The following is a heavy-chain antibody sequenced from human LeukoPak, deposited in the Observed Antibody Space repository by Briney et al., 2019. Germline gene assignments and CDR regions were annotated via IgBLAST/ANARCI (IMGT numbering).Heavy chain of an antibody. D-gene: IGHD2-15*01. CDR3: ARVDPGYCSGGSRYSGSVDY. Sequence: GESLKISCKGSGYSFTSYWIGWVRQMPGKGLEWMGIIYPGDSDTRYSPSFQGQVTISADKSISTTHLQWSSLKASDTAMYYCARVDPGYCSGGSRYSGSVDYWGQGTLVTVSS. CDR1: GYSFTSYW. CDR2: IYPGDSDT. J-gene: IGHJ4*02. V-gene: IGHV5-51*03.